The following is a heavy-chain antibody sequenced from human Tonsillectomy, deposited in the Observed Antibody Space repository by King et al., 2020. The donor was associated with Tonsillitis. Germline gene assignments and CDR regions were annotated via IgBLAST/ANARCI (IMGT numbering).Heavy chain of an antibody. Sequence: QLVQSGAEVRKPGESLKISCKNSGYRSTNYWIGWARQMPGKGLEWVGLIHAADSDTKYSPSLQGQVTISVDKSISTAYLQWSSLRASDTAIYYCAGATHXTFYXDXXGRGTTVTVSS. D-gene: IGHD2/OR15-2a*01. CDR3: AGATHXTFYXDX. J-gene: IGHJ6*04. V-gene: IGHV5-51*03. CDR2: IHAADSDT. CDR1: GYRSTNYW.